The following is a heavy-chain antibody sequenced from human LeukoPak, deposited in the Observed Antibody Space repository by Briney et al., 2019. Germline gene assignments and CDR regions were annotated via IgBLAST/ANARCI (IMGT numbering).Heavy chain of an antibody. CDR3: AKGQAVAGRGFDY. CDR1: GFSFSGYG. J-gene: IGHJ4*02. D-gene: IGHD6-19*01. Sequence: PGGSLRLSCAASGFSFSGYGMHWVRQAPGKGLEWVAFIRYDGSNKYYADSVKGRFTISRDNSKNTLYLQMNSLRVEDTAVYYCAKGQAVAGRGFDYWGQGTLVTVSS. CDR2: IRYDGSNK. V-gene: IGHV3-30*02.